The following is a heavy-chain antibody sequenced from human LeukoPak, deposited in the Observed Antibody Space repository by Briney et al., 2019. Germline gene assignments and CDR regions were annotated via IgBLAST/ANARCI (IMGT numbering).Heavy chain of an antibody. J-gene: IGHJ6*02. CDR2: INPNSGGT. CDR1: GYTFTGYY. Sequence: ASVKVSCKASGYTFTGYYMHWVRQAPGQGLEWMGWINPNSGGTNYAQKFQGMVTMTRDTSISTAYMELSRLRSEDTAVYYCASPEVTYYYDSSGAYGMDVWGQGTTVTVSS. V-gene: IGHV1-2*02. CDR3: ASPEVTYYYDSSGAYGMDV. D-gene: IGHD3-22*01.